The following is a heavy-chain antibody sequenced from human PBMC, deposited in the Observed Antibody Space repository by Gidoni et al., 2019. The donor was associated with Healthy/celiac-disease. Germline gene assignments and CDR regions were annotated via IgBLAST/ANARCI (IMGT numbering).Heavy chain of an antibody. V-gene: IGHV1-69*08. CDR3: AREQAELRFLEWFNWFDP. CDR1: GGTFSSYT. Sequence: QVQLVQSGAEVKKPGSSVKVSCKASGGTFSSYTISWVRQAPGQGLEWMGRIIPILGIANYAQKFQGRVTITADKSTSTAYMELSSLRSEDTAVYYCAREQAELRFLEWFNWFDPWGQGTLVTVSS. CDR2: IIPILGIA. J-gene: IGHJ5*02. D-gene: IGHD3-3*01.